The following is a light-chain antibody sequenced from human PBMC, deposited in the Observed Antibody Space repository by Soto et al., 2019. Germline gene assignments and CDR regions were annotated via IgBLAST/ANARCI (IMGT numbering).Light chain of an antibody. CDR2: AAS. CDR1: QSVGRN. J-gene: IGKJ3*01. CDR3: QEYSKWPLFT. V-gene: IGKV3-15*01. Sequence: EIVVTQSPGILSVSPGDRATLSCRASQSVGRNLAWYQQKPGQAPTLLIYAASTRATGLPARFSGSGSGTDFTLTISSLQSEDFSFYYCQEYSKWPLFTFGPGTRVDMK.